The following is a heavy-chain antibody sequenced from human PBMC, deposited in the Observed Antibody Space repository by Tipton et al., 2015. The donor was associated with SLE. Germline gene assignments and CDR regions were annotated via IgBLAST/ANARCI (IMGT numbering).Heavy chain of an antibody. V-gene: IGHV4-34*01. CDR2: INHSGST. D-gene: IGHD4-11*01. CDR3: ARVQLYFDY. J-gene: IGHJ4*02. CDR1: GGSFSGYY. Sequence: TLSLTCAVYGGSFSGYYWSWIRQPPGKGLAWIGEINHSGSTNYNPSLKSRVTISVDTSKNQFSLKLSSVTAADTAVYYCARVQLYFDYWGQGTLVTVSS.